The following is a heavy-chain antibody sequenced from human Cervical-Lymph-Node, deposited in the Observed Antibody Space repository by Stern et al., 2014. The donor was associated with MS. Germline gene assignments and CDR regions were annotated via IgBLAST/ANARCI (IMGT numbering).Heavy chain of an antibody. CDR2: ISGSGADT. D-gene: IGHD4-17*01. Sequence: EVQPVESGGDLVQSGGSLRLSCAASGLTFSSYAMNWVRQAPWKGLDCVSAISGSGADTYYAASVKGRFTISRDNSKSTLYLQMNSLRAEDTAVYSCAVSTVTTGYHAMDVWGQGTAVTVSS. J-gene: IGHJ6*02. CDR1: GLTFSSYA. V-gene: IGHV3-23*04. CDR3: AVSTVTTGYHAMDV.